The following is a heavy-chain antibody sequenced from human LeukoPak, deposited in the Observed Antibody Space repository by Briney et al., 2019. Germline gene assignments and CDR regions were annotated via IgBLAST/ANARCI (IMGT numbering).Heavy chain of an antibody. CDR3: ARGVVPAARGAFDI. Sequence: GGSLRLSCAASGFTFDDYGMSWVRQAPGKGLEWVSGINWNGGSTGYADSVRGRFSISRDNAKNSLYLQMNSLRAEDTALYYCARGVVPAARGAFDIWGQGTMVTVSS. V-gene: IGHV3-20*04. CDR2: INWNGGST. J-gene: IGHJ3*02. CDR1: GFTFDDYG. D-gene: IGHD2-2*01.